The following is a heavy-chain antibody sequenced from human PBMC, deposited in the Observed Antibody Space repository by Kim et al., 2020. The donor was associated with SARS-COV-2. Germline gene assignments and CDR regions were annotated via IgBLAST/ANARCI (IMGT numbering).Heavy chain of an antibody. D-gene: IGHD6-13*01. CDR3: ARLSYSSSWSHIDY. Sequence: NPSLKSRVTISVDTSKNQFSLKLSSVTAADTAVYYCARLSYSSSWSHIDYWGQGTLVTVSS. V-gene: IGHV4-59*01. J-gene: IGHJ4*02.